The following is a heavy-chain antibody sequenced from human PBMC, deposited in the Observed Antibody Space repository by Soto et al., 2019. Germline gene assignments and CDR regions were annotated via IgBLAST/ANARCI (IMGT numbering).Heavy chain of an antibody. D-gene: IGHD3-10*01. Sequence: GSLRLSCAASGFTFSSYAMSWVRQAPGKGLEWVSAISGSGGSTYYADSVKGRFTISRDNSKNTLYLQMNSLRAEDTAVYYCAKDQHGSGSYYNKNAFDIWGQGTMVTVSS. CDR2: ISGSGGST. CDR1: GFTFSSYA. J-gene: IGHJ3*02. CDR3: AKDQHGSGSYYNKNAFDI. V-gene: IGHV3-23*01.